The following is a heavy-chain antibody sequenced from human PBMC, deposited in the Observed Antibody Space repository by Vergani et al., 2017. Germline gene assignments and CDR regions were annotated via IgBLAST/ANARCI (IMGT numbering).Heavy chain of an antibody. CDR1: GGSISSYY. CDR3: ARNPYCGGDCYSDAFDI. V-gene: IGHV4-59*01. CDR2: IYYSGST. Sequence: QVQLQESGPGLVQPSETLSLTCTVSGGSISSYYWSWIRQPPGKGLEWIGYIYYSGSTNYNPSLKSRVTISVDTSKNQFSLKLSSVTAADPAVYYCARNPYCGGDCYSDAFDIWGQGTMVTVSS. D-gene: IGHD2-21*02. J-gene: IGHJ3*02.